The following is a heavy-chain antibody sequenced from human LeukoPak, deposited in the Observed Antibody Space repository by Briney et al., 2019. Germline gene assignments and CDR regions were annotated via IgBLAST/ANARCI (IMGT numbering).Heavy chain of an antibody. CDR3: ARYPYSGSYYANDAFDI. J-gene: IGHJ3*02. CDR2: ISSSSSYI. Sequence: PGGSLRLPCAASGFTFSSYSMNWVRQAPGKGLEWVSSISSSSSYIYYADSVKGRFTISRDNAKNSLYLQMNSLRAEDTAVYYCARYPYSGSYYANDAFDIWGQGTMVTVSS. CDR1: GFTFSSYS. D-gene: IGHD1-26*01. V-gene: IGHV3-21*01.